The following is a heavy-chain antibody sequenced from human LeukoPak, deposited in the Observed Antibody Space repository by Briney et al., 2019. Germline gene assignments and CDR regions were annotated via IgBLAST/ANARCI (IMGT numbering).Heavy chain of an antibody. J-gene: IGHJ5*02. V-gene: IGHV1-2*02. Sequence: ASVKVSCKASGYTFTGYYMYWVRQAPGQGLEWMGWINPNSGGTNYAQKFQGRVTMTRDASIRTAYMELRRLRPADAAVYYCARGPTTYCSSTSCYVWFDPWGQGTLVTVSS. CDR1: GYTFTGYY. CDR3: ARGPTTYCSSTSCYVWFDP. D-gene: IGHD2-2*01. CDR2: INPNSGGT.